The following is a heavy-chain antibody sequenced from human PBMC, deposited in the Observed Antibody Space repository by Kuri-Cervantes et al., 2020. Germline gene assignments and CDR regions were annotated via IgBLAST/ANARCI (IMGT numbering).Heavy chain of an antibody. V-gene: IGHV3-30*02. CDR3: ARNYRQLWLHDYYYMDV. J-gene: IGHJ6*03. CDR2: IRYDGGNE. Sequence: GESLKISCAATGFTFSHHGMHWVRQAPGKGLEGVAFIRYDGGNEFYEDSVKGRFTISRDNSKNTLYLQMNSLRAEDTAVYYCARNYRQLWLHDYYYMDVWGKGTTVTVSS. D-gene: IGHD5-18*01. CDR1: GFTFSHHG.